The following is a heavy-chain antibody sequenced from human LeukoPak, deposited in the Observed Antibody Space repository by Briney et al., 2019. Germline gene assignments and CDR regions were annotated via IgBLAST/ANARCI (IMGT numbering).Heavy chain of an antibody. CDR3: VRAAPYYFDY. V-gene: IGHV3-21*01. CDR1: GFTLSNYR. J-gene: IGHJ4*02. CDR2: IGSTSYI. Sequence: PGRSLRLSCVASGFTLSNYRMNWVRQAPGKGLEWVSSIGSTSYIYYADSVKGRFTVSRDNAKNSLYLQMNSLRAEDTAVYYCVRAAPYYFDYWGQGTLVTVSS.